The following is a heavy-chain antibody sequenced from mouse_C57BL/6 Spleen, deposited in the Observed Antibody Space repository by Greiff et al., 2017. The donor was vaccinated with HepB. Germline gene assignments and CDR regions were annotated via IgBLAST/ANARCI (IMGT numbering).Heavy chain of an antibody. CDR3: ARSRGFRQYYFDY. CDR1: GFNIKNTY. D-gene: IGHD3-3*01. Sequence: EVQLQQSVAELVRPGASVKLSCTASGFNIKNTYMYWVKQRPEQGLEWIGRIDPANGNTKYAPKFQGKATITADTSSNTAYLQLSSLTSEDTAIYYCARSRGFRQYYFDYWGQGTTLTVSS. V-gene: IGHV14-3*01. CDR2: IDPANGNT. J-gene: IGHJ2*01.